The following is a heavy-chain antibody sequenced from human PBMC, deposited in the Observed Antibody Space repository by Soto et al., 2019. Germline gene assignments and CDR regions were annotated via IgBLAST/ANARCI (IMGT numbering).Heavy chain of an antibody. Sequence: DVQLVESGGGLVQPGRSLRLSCAASGFTFDDYPMHRGRQAPGKGLEWVPGISWHSGSIGYADSVKGRFTISRDNAKNYLYLQMDSLSAEDTALYYGSKARAGEGGDFDYWGQGTLVTVSS. CDR2: ISWHSGSI. V-gene: IGHV3-9*01. D-gene: IGHD6-19*01. J-gene: IGHJ4*02. CDR3: SKARAGEGGDFDY. CDR1: GFTFDDYP.